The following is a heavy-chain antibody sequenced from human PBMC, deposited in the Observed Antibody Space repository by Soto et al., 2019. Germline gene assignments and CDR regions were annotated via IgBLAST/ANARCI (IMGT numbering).Heavy chain of an antibody. CDR3: ARGVIAYYYDSSGPPVTFDI. J-gene: IGHJ3*02. V-gene: IGHV2-5*01. Sequence: QITLKESGPTLVNPTQTLTLTCTFSGFSLSTSGVGVGWIRQPPGKALEWLALIYWNDDKRYSPSLKSRLTITKDTSKNQVVLTMTNMDPVDTATYYCARGVIAYYYDSSGPPVTFDIWGQGTMVTVSS. CDR1: GFSLSTSGVG. CDR2: IYWNDDK. D-gene: IGHD3-22*01.